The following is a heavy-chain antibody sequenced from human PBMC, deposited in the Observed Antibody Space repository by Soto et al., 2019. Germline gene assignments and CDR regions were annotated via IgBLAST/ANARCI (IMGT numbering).Heavy chain of an antibody. D-gene: IGHD3-22*01. Sequence: PGGSLRPSCAASGFRFSSYAMSWVRQAPGKGLEWVSSISASGGTSNLADSVEGRCAISRDNSQSTLYLQMNSLRAEDTAVYYCAKLTYPSDTTGYYYERVSGWIDSWGQGTLVTVSS. CDR1: GFRFSSYA. J-gene: IGHJ5*01. CDR3: AKLTYPSDTTGYYYERVSGWIDS. V-gene: IGHV3-23*01. CDR2: ISASGGTS.